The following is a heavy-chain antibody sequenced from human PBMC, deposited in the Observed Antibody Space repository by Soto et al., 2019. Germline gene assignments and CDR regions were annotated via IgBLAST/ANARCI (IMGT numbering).Heavy chain of an antibody. D-gene: IGHD5-12*01. CDR2: IYYSGST. J-gene: IGHJ4*02. Sequence: PSETLSLTCTVSGGSISSYYRSWIRQPPGKGLEWIGYIYYSGSTNYNPSLKSRVTISVDTSKNQFSLKLSSVTAADTAVYYCVSHAQWIIRAYWGQGSLVTVS. CDR3: VSHAQWIIRAY. CDR1: GGSISSYY. V-gene: IGHV4-59*08.